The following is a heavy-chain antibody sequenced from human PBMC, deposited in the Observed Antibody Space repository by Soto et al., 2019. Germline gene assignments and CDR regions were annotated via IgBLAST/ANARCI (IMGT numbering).Heavy chain of an antibody. D-gene: IGHD6-13*01. J-gene: IGHJ6*02. Sequence: EVQLLESGGGLVQPGGSLRLSCAASGFTFSSYAMNWVRQAPGKGLEWVSGISGRGTTTYYAESVKGRFTISRDNSMDTLYLQMNSLRAEDTALYYCARNLFIAAAGTRFGMDVWGQGTTVTVSS. CDR3: ARNLFIAAAGTRFGMDV. CDR2: ISGRGTTT. V-gene: IGHV3-23*01. CDR1: GFTFSSYA.